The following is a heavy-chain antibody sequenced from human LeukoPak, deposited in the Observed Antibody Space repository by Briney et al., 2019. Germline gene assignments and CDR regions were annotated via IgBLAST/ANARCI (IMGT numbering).Heavy chain of an antibody. CDR2: MNPNSGNT. J-gene: IGHJ4*02. CDR3: ARALSHYSSSWYVY. CDR1: GYTFTSYD. Sequence: VASVKVSCKASGYTFTSYDINWVRQATGQGLEWMGWMNPNSGNTGYAQKFQGRVTITRNTSISTAYVELSSLRSEDTAVYYCARALSHYSSSWYVYWGQGTLVTVSS. V-gene: IGHV1-8*03. D-gene: IGHD6-13*01.